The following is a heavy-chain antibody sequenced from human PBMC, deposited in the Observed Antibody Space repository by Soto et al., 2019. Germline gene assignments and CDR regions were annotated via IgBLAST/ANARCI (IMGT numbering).Heavy chain of an antibody. CDR3: ARDNKWSLDY. D-gene: IGHD2-15*01. J-gene: IGHJ4*02. CDR1: GFTFSAHW. CDR2: IKTDGSTT. Sequence: PGGSLRLSCAASGFTFSAHWMHWVRQAPGKGLVWVSHIKTDGSTTRDADSVKGRFTISRDNARNTLYLQMNSLRAEDTAVYYCARDNKWSLDYWGQGTLVTVSS. V-gene: IGHV3-74*01.